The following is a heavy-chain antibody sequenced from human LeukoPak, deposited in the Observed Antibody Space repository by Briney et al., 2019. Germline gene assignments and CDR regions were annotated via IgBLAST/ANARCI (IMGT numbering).Heavy chain of an antibody. Sequence: PGGSLRLSCAASGFTFSSYSMNWVRQAPGKGLEWVSSISSSSSYIYYADSVKGRFTISRDNAKNSLYLQMNSLRAEDTAVYYCARDSGVFTMVRGVISDHWGQGTLVTVSS. CDR3: ARDSGVFTMVRGVISDH. J-gene: IGHJ4*02. CDR1: GFTFSSYS. V-gene: IGHV3-21*01. CDR2: ISSSSSYI. D-gene: IGHD3-10*01.